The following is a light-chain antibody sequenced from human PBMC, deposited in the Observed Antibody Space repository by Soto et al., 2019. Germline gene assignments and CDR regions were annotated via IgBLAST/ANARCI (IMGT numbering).Light chain of an antibody. J-gene: IGLJ3*02. CDR1: NSNIGSNT. CDR3: AAWDGSLNGWV. CDR2: NND. V-gene: IGLV1-44*01. Sequence: QLVLTQAPSASGTTGQRVTISCSGSNSNIGSNTVSWYQQVPGTAPKVLIYNNDQRPSGVPDRLSGSKSGTSASLAIGGLQSEDEADYYCAAWDGSLNGWVFGGGTKLTVL.